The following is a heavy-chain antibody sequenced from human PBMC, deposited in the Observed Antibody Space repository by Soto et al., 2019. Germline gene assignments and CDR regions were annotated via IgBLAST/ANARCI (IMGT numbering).Heavy chain of an antibody. J-gene: IGHJ5*02. CDR1: GVSISSGGYS. CDR2: IYHSGST. D-gene: IGHD6-13*01. V-gene: IGHV4-30-2*01. CDR3: ARGSSSWAWFDP. Sequence: SETLSLTCTLSGVSISSGGYSWSWIRQPPGKGLEWIGYIYHSGSTYYNPSLKSRVTISVDRSKNQFSLKLSSVTAADTAVYYCARGSSSWAWFDPWGQGTLVTVSS.